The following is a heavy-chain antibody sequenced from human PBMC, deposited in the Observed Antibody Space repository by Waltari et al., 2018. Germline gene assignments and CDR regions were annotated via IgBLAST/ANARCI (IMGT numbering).Heavy chain of an antibody. J-gene: IGHJ4*02. D-gene: IGHD3-16*02. V-gene: IGHV1-18*01. CDR2: ISAYNGNT. CDR3: ARRMITFGGVIVFDY. CDR1: GYTFTSYG. Sequence: QVQLVQSGAEVKKPGASVKVSCKASGYTFTSYGISWVRQAPGQGLECMGWISAYNGNTNYAQKLQGRVTMTPDTSTSTAYMELRSLRSDDTAVYYCARRMITFGGVIVFDYWGQGTLVTVSS.